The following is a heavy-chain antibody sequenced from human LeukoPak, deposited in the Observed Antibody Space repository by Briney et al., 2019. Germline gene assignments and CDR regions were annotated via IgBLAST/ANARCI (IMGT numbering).Heavy chain of an antibody. V-gene: IGHV5-51*01. Sequence: KCGESLKISCRGSGYGFTSYWIVWVRQMARRGLEWMGVIYPGDSNSRYSPSFQGQVTISADNSISTAYLQWSSLKASDTAMYYCARRAHSGAMITLDYWGQGTLVTVFS. CDR3: ARRAHSGAMITLDY. J-gene: IGHJ4*02. CDR2: IYPGDSNS. D-gene: IGHD5-12*01. CDR1: GYGFTSYW.